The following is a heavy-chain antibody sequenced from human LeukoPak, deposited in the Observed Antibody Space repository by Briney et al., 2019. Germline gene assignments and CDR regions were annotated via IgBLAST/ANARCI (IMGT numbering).Heavy chain of an antibody. V-gene: IGHV1-2*02. CDR3: ARAGLDYYDSSGPYYFDY. J-gene: IGHJ4*02. Sequence: ASVKVSCKASGYTFTGYYMHWVRQAPGQGLEWMGWINPNSGGTNYAQKFQGRVTMTRDTSISTAYMELSRLRFDDTAVYYCARAGLDYYDSSGPYYFDYWGQGTLVTVSS. D-gene: IGHD3-22*01. CDR2: INPNSGGT. CDR1: GYTFTGYY.